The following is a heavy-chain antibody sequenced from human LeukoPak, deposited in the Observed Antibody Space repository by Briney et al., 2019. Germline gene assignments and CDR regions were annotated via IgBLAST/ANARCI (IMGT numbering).Heavy chain of an antibody. CDR2: INPNSGGT. D-gene: IGHD6-6*01. J-gene: IGHJ4*02. Sequence: RASVKVSCKASGYTFTGYYMHWVRQDPGQGLEWMGWINPNSGGTNYAQEFQGRVTMTRDTSISTAYMELSRLRSDDTAVYYCARAPSDYWGQGTLVTVSS. V-gene: IGHV1-2*02. CDR3: ARAPSDY. CDR1: GYTFTGYY.